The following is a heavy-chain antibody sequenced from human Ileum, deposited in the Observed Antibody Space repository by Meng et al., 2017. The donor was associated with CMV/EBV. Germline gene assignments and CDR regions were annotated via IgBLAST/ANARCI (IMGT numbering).Heavy chain of an antibody. Sequence: GGSLRLSCAASGFNFRNFAITWVRQAPGKGLECVSSISGSGGSTNYAGSVKGRFTISRDNSKNTLYLQMNSLRDEDTALYYCAKGVGNTVTSLGLRRSAYWGQGTLVTVSS. J-gene: IGHJ4*02. CDR2: ISGSGGST. V-gene: IGHV3-23*01. D-gene: IGHD4-17*01. CDR1: GFNFRNFA. CDR3: AKGVGNTVTSLGLRRSAY.